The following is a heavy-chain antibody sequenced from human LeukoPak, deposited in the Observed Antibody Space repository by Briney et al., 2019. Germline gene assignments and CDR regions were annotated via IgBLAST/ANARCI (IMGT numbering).Heavy chain of an antibody. CDR3: ARGPYYDSSGYSYYFDY. D-gene: IGHD3-22*01. CDR2: FDPEDGET. Sequence: ASVKVSCKVSGYTLTELSMHWVRQAPGKGLEWMGGFDPEDGETIYAQKLQGRVTMTTDTSTSTAYMELRSLRSDDTAVYYCARGPYYDSSGYSYYFDYWGQGTLVTVSS. J-gene: IGHJ4*02. V-gene: IGHV1-24*01. CDR1: GYTLTELS.